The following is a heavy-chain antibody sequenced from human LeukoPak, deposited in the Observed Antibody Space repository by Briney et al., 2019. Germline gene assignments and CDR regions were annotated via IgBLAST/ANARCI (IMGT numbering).Heavy chain of an antibody. D-gene: IGHD1-1*01. V-gene: IGHV3-48*04. CDR1: GFAFFSTS. J-gene: IGHJ6*03. CDR3: ATTGNFYDMDV. CDR2: SSTVTGNI. Sequence: GGSLRLSCAASGFAFFSTSIHWVRQAPGKGLGWLSYSSTVTGNIYYADSVKGRFTISRDNAKSSLNLQMSSLRAEDTAVYFCATTGNFYDMDVWGKGTTVTVSS.